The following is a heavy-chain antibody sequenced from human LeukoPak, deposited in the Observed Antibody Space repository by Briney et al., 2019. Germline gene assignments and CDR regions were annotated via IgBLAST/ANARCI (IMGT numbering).Heavy chain of an antibody. CDR3: ARMGIAAVGAYYFDY. CDR2: IEQNGGEK. D-gene: IGHD6-13*01. V-gene: IGHV3-7*02. Sequence: PGGSLRLSCATSGFIFSHYWMTWVRQAPGKGLEWVANIEQNGGEKYYVDSVKGRFTISRDNAKNSLYLQMASLRAEDTAVYYCARMGIAAVGAYYFDYWGQGTLVAVSS. J-gene: IGHJ4*02. CDR1: GFIFSHYW.